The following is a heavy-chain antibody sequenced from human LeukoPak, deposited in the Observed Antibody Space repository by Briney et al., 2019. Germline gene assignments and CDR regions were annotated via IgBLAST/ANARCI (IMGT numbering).Heavy chain of an antibody. J-gene: IGHJ3*02. CDR3: ARDRAMVRGLDAFDI. D-gene: IGHD3-10*01. V-gene: IGHV4-61*02. CDR2: IYTSGST. CDR1: GGSISSGSYY. Sequence: SETLSLTCTVSGGSISSGSYYWSWIRQPAGKGLEWIGRIYTSGSTNYNPSLKSRVTISVDTSKNQFSLKLSSVTAADTAVYYCARDRAMVRGLDAFDIWGQGTMVTVSS.